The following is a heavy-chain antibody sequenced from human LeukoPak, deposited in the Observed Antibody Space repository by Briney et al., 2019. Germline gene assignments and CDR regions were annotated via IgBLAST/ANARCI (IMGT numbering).Heavy chain of an antibody. V-gene: IGHV4-34*01. Sequence: SETLSLTCAVYGGSFSGYYWSWIRQPPGKGLEWIGEINHSGSTNYNPSLKSRVTISVDTSKNQFSLKLSSVTAADTAVYYCARDRGAVTKFPYYYYYMDVWGKGTTVTVSS. J-gene: IGHJ6*03. CDR3: ARDRGAVTKFPYYYYYMDV. CDR1: GGSFSGYY. D-gene: IGHD4-11*01. CDR2: INHSGST.